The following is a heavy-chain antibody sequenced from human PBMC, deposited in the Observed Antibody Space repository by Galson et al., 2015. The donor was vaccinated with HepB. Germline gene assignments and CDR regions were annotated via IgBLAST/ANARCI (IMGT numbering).Heavy chain of an antibody. V-gene: IGHV3-73*01. D-gene: IGHD5-18*01. CDR1: GFTFSGSA. Sequence: SLRLSCAASGFTFSGSAMHWVRQASGKGLEWVGRIRSKANSYATAYAASVKGRFTISRDDSKNTAYLQMNSLKTEDTAVYYCTREEGYSYGIDYWGQGTLVTVSS. CDR3: TREEGYSYGIDY. J-gene: IGHJ4*02. CDR2: IRSKANSYAT.